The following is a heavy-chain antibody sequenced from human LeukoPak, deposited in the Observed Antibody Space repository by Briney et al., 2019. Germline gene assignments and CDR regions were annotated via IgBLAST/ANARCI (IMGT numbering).Heavy chain of an antibody. CDR2: ISSNGGST. Sequence: GGSLRLSCSASGFTFSSYAMHWDRQAPGKGLEYVSAISSNGGSTYYADSVKGRFTISRDNSKNTLYLQMSSLRAEDTAVYYCVKISSSWYDYWGQGTLVTVSS. CDR3: VKISSSWYDY. J-gene: IGHJ4*02. D-gene: IGHD6-13*01. V-gene: IGHV3-64D*09. CDR1: GFTFSSYA.